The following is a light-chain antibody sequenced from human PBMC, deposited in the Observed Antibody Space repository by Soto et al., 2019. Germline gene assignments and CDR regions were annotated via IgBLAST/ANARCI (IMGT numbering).Light chain of an antibody. J-gene: IGLJ1*01. V-gene: IGLV2-14*01. Sequence: QSALTQPASVSGSPGQSITISCTGTSSDIDTYNYVSWYQQHPGKAPKLIIYEVTNRPSGVSNRSSGSKSGDTASLTISGLRAEDEADYYCSSYTSSTDYVFGTGTKLTVL. CDR2: EVT. CDR1: SSDIDTYNY. CDR3: SSYTSSTDYV.